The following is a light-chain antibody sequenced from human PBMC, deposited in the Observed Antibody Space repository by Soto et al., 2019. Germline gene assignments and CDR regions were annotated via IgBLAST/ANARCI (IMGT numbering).Light chain of an antibody. V-gene: IGKV3-20*01. CDR1: QSVSSSY. CDR3: QHYGSSRT. J-gene: IGKJ1*01. Sequence: EIVLTQSPGTLSLSPGERATLSCRASQSVSSSYLAWYQQKPGQAPRLLIYDASSRATDIPDRFSASGSGTDFTLTISRLEPEDFAVYYCQHYGSSRTFGQGTKVEIK. CDR2: DAS.